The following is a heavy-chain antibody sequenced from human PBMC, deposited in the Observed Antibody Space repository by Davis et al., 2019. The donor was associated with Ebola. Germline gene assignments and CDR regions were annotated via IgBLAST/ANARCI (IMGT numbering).Heavy chain of an antibody. Sequence: SETLSLTCAVYGGSFSGYYWSWIRQPPGKGLEWIGEINHSGSTNYNPSLKSRVTISVDTFKNQFSLKLSSVTAADTAVYYCASERITIFGGAPMDVWGQGTTVTVSS. D-gene: IGHD3-3*01. CDR2: INHSGST. CDR3: ASERITIFGGAPMDV. V-gene: IGHV4-34*01. CDR1: GGSFSGYY. J-gene: IGHJ6*02.